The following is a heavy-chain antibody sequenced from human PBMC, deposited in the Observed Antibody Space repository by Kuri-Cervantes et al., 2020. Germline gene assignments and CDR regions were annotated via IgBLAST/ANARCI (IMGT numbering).Heavy chain of an antibody. J-gene: IGHJ4*02. CDR3: ARHRWGFGELSLDY. Sequence: GGSLRLSWKGSGYSFTSYWIGWVRQMPGKGLEWMGIIYPGDSDTRYSPSFQGQVTISADKSISTAYLQWSSLKASDTAMYYCARHRWGFGELSLDYWGQGTLVTVSS. CDR1: GYSFTSYW. D-gene: IGHD3-10*01. V-gene: IGHV5-51*01. CDR2: IYPGDSDT.